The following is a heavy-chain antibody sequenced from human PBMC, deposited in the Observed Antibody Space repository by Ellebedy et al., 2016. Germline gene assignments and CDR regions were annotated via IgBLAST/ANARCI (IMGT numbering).Heavy chain of an antibody. CDR1: GFTFSSYW. D-gene: IGHD2-8*01. J-gene: IGHJ4*02. Sequence: GGSLRLSCAASGFTFSSYWMSWVRQAPGSGLEWVANIKHDGSEKYYVDSVKGRFTISRDNAKNSLYLQMNSLRAEDTAVYYCASRGNCANGVCSGYFDYWGQGTLVTVSS. CDR2: IKHDGSEK. CDR3: ASRGNCANGVCSGYFDY. V-gene: IGHV3-7*01.